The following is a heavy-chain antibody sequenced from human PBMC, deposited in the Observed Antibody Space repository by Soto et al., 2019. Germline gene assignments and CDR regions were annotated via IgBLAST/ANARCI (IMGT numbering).Heavy chain of an antibody. CDR1: GFTFSSYA. D-gene: IGHD2-15*01. Sequence: EVQLLESGGGLVQPGGSLRLSCAASGFTFSSYAMSWVRQAPGKGLEWVSAISGSGGSTYYADSVKGRFTISRDNSKNTLYLQMNSLRAEDTAVYYRATHCQGDSCLNWFDPWGQGTLVTVSS. V-gene: IGHV3-23*01. J-gene: IGHJ5*02. CDR2: ISGSGGST. CDR3: ATHCQGDSCLNWFDP.